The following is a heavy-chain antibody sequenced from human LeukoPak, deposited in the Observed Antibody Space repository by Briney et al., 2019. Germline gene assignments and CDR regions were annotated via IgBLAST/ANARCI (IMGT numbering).Heavy chain of an antibody. D-gene: IGHD6-6*01. Sequence: ASVKVSCKASGYTFTSYDINRVRQATGQGLEWMGWMNPNSGNTGYAQKFQGRVTMTRNTSISTAYMELSSLRSEDTAVYYCARGQMAGIAARRDFDYWGQGTLVTVSS. V-gene: IGHV1-8*01. CDR1: GYTFTSYD. CDR3: ARGQMAGIAARRDFDY. J-gene: IGHJ4*02. CDR2: MNPNSGNT.